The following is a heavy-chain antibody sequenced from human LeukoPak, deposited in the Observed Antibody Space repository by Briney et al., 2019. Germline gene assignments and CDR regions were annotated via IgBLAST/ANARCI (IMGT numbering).Heavy chain of an antibody. V-gene: IGHV3-21*01. CDR3: VRDGGMTQQRRFFFDY. D-gene: IGHD1-26*01. Sequence: PGGSLRLSCAASGFTFSSYSMNWVRQAPGEGLEWVSSISSTSDYIYYADSLKGRFTVSRDNARNSLYLQMNSLRAEDSAVYYCVRDGGMTQQRRFFFDYWGRGTLVTVSS. J-gene: IGHJ4*02. CDR2: ISSTSDYI. CDR1: GFTFSSYS.